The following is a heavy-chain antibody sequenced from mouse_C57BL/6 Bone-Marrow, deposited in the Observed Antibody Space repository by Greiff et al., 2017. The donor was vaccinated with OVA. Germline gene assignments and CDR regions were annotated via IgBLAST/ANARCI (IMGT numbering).Heavy chain of an antibody. CDR2: ISYDGSN. J-gene: IGHJ1*03. CDR1: GYSITSGYY. CDR3: ARDDGYSLWYFDV. Sequence: ESGPGLVKPSQSLSLTCSVTGYSITSGYYWNWIRQFPGNKLEWMGYISYDGSNNYNPSLKNRISITRDTSKNQFFLKLNSVTTEDTATYYCARDDGYSLWYFDVWGTGTTVTVSS. D-gene: IGHD2-3*01. V-gene: IGHV3-6*01.